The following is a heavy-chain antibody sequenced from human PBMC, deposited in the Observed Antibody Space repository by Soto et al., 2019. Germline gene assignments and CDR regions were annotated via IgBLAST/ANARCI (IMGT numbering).Heavy chain of an antibody. J-gene: IGHJ4*02. Sequence: EVQLVESGGGLIQPGGSLRLSCAASGFTVSNNYMSWVRQAPGKGLEWVSVIYSGGTTYYSDSVKGRFTISRDNSKNTLDLQRNSRRAEDTAGDYCARDGGSSGVDYWGQGNLVTVSS. D-gene: IGHD6-19*01. CDR2: IYSGGTT. V-gene: IGHV3-53*01. CDR1: GFTVSNNY. CDR3: ARDGGSSGVDY.